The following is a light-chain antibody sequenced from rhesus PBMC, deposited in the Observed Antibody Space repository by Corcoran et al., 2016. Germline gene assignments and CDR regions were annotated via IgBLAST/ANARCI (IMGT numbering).Light chain of an antibody. CDR3: QKYSSSPYS. J-gene: IGKJ2*01. CDR1: QSVSSS. Sequence: QVILTQSPATLSLSPGERATLSCRASQSVSSSLAWYQQKPGQAPRLLIYGASSRATGIPDRFSGSGSGTEFTLTISSMEPEDFEVYYCQKYSSSPYSFGQGTKVEIK. CDR2: GAS. V-gene: IGKV3-53*01.